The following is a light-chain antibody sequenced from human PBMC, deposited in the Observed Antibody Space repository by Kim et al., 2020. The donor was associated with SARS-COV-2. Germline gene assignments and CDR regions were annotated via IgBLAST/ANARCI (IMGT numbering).Light chain of an antibody. CDR1: QGITTS. CDR2: AAS. Sequence: DIQLTQSPSFLSASLGDRVTITCRASQGITTSLAWYQQKPGRAPKLLIYAASTLQSGVPSRFSGGGSGTEFTLTISGLQPEDFATYYSQYLTSYVSTFGQGTKLEI. J-gene: IGKJ2*01. V-gene: IGKV1-9*01. CDR3: QYLTSYVST.